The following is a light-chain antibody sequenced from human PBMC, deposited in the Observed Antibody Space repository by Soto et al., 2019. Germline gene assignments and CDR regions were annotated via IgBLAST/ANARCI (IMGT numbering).Light chain of an antibody. CDR3: QQSYSTRVT. CDR1: QSISSY. J-gene: IGKJ5*01. V-gene: IGKV1-39*01. Sequence: DIQMTQSPSSLSASVGDRVTITCRASQSISSYLNWYQQKPGKAPKLLIYAASSLQSGVPSRFSGSGSGTGFTLTISSLQPEEFATYYCQQSYSTRVTFGQGTRLEIK. CDR2: AAS.